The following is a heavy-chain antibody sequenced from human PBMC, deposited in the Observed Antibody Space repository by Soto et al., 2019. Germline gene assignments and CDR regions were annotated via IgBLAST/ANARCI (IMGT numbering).Heavy chain of an antibody. Sequence: EVQLLESGGGLVQPGGSLRLSCAASGFTFSNYAMSWVRQAPGKGLEWVSTITWNGVGTYYADSVKGRFTISRDNSENTVLLQMSSRRAEDTAVYYCAKKYHYDSGSYVFHFDYWGQGTLVTVSS. D-gene: IGHD3-10*01. V-gene: IGHV3-23*01. CDR3: AKKYHYDSGSYVFHFDY. CDR2: ITWNGVGT. J-gene: IGHJ4*02. CDR1: GFTFSNYA.